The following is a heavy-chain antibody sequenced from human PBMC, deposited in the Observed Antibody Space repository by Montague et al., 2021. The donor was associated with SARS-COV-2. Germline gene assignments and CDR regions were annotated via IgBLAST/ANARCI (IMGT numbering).Heavy chain of an antibody. CDR2: INYSGGA. CDR3: ARAVSVRRAVSWFDL. J-gene: IGHJ5*02. D-gene: IGHD3-10*01. Sequence: SETLSLTCSVSAGSISGPYLAWIRQPPGKGLEWIGYINYSGGALYNPSLQSRVTMSVDTSNNQFSLNLTSVTPADTAVYYCARAVSVRRAVSWFDLWGQGALVTVSS. CDR1: AGSISGPY. V-gene: IGHV4-59*11.